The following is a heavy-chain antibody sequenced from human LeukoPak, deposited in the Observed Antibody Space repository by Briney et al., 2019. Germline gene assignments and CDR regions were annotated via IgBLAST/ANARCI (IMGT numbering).Heavy chain of an antibody. CDR3: ARGTAGYHSSYFDY. D-gene: IGHD3-16*02. Sequence: GGSLRLSCAASGFTSGSPWMHWVRQAPGKGLVWVSRINSDGSATAYADSVKGRFTISRDNAENTLYLQMNSLRAEDTAVYYCARGTAGYHSSYFDYWGQGTLVTVSS. V-gene: IGHV3-74*01. CDR1: GFTSGSPW. J-gene: IGHJ4*02. CDR2: INSDGSAT.